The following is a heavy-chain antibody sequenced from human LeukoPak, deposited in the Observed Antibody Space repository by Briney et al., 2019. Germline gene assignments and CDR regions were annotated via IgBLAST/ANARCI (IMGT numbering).Heavy chain of an antibody. Sequence: GGSLRLSCAASGFTFSSYAMSWVRQAPGKGLEWVSAISGSGDNTYYADSVKGRFTISRDNSKNTLYLQMSSLRAEDTAVYYCAKDPRWRAYSSSWYGGNWFDPWGQGTLVTVSS. V-gene: IGHV3-23*01. CDR3: AKDPRWRAYSSSWYGGNWFDP. CDR1: GFTFSSYA. J-gene: IGHJ5*02. CDR2: ISGSGDNT. D-gene: IGHD6-13*01.